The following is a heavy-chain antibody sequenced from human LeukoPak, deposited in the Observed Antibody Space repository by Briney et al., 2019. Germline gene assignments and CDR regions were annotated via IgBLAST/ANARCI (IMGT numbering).Heavy chain of an antibody. CDR1: GFTFSSYS. V-gene: IGHV3-48*01. D-gene: IGHD3-16*01. CDR2: ISSSSSTI. CDR3: ARSPAGGRYYMDV. Sequence: GGSLRLSCAASGFTFSSYSMNWVRQAPGKGLEWVSYISSSSSTIYYADSVKGRFTISRDNVKNSLYLQMNSLRAGDTAVYYCARSPAGGRYYMDVWGKGTTVTVSS. J-gene: IGHJ6*03.